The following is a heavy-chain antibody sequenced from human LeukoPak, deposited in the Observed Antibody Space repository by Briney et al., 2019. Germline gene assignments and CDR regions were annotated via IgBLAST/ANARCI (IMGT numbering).Heavy chain of an antibody. CDR2: INWNGGTT. CDR3: ARNAGANVYSYSFQY. V-gene: IGHV3-20*04. D-gene: IGHD3-16*02. CDR1: GLTFDDYG. J-gene: IGHJ4*02. Sequence: PGGSLRVSRVASGLTFDDYGMCWVRQAPGKGLEWVSGINWNGGTTTYADSVKGRFTISRDNARNSLYLQMNSLRVEDTAFYYCARNAGANVYSYSFQYWGQGTLVTVSS.